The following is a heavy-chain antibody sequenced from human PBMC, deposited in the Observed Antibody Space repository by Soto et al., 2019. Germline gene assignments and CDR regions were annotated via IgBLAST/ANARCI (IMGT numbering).Heavy chain of an antibody. Sequence: QVQLLQSGAEVKKPGASVKVSCKASGYTFTSYGIIWVRQAPGQGLEWMGWISAYNGNTNYAQKLQGRVTMTTDTSTSTAYMELRSLRSDDTAVYYCAREVNHYYYDSSGYPNNWFDPWGQGTLVTVSS. D-gene: IGHD3-22*01. J-gene: IGHJ5*02. CDR1: GYTFTSYG. CDR2: ISAYNGNT. V-gene: IGHV1-18*01. CDR3: AREVNHYYYDSSGYPNNWFDP.